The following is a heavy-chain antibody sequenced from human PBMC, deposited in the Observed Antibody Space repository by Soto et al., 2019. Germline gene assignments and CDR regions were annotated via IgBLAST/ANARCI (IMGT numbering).Heavy chain of an antibody. D-gene: IGHD6-13*01. CDR3: AKSSVWYPYFDS. CDR1: GFTFSNYA. V-gene: IGHV3-30-3*02. CDR2: ISYGGSNK. J-gene: IGHJ4*02. Sequence: PGGSLRLSCAASGFTFSNYAIHWVRQAPGKGLEWVAVISYGGSNKYYADSVKGRFTISRDNSRDTLFLQMNSLRAEDTAIYYCAKSSVWYPYFDSWGQGTLVTVSS.